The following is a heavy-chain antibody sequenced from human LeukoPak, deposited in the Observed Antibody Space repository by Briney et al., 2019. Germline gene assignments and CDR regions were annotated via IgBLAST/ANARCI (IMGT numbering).Heavy chain of an antibody. CDR3: ARGREGSYLASVFDM. Sequence: SETLSLTCNGGSISSGRYYWSWIRQPAGKGLEWIGRIYTSGSTNYNPSLKSRVTISVDTSKNQFSLRLSSVTAADTAVYYCARGREGSYLASVFDMWGQGTMVTVSS. V-gene: IGHV4-61*02. CDR1: GSISSGRYY. CDR2: IYTSGST. J-gene: IGHJ3*02. D-gene: IGHD1-26*01.